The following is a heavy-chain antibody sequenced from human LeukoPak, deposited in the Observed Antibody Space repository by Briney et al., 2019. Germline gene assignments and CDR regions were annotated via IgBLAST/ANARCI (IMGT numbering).Heavy chain of an antibody. CDR1: GFTFSSYG. Sequence: GGSLRLSCAASGFTFSSYGMHWVRQAPGKGLEWVAFIRYDGSNKYYTDSVKGRFTISRDNSKNTLYLQMNSLRAEDTAVYYCARCVVKRARSYYYYYYMDVWGKGTTVTVSS. J-gene: IGHJ6*03. CDR3: ARCVVKRARSYYYYYYMDV. D-gene: IGHD2-21*01. V-gene: IGHV3-30*02. CDR2: IRYDGSNK.